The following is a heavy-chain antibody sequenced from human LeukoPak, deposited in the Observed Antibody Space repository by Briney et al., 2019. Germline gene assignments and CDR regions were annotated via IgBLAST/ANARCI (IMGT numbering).Heavy chain of an antibody. V-gene: IGHV4-34*01. CDR2: INHSGST. CDR3: AGTPFDYYDGSGYYAIDY. Sequence: SETPSLTCAVYGGSFSGYYWSWIRQPPGKGLEWIGEINHSGSTNYNPSLKSRVTISVDTSKNQFSLKLSSVTAADTAVYYCAGTPFDYYDGSGYYAIDYWGQGTLVTVSS. J-gene: IGHJ4*02. D-gene: IGHD3-22*01. CDR1: GGSFSGYY.